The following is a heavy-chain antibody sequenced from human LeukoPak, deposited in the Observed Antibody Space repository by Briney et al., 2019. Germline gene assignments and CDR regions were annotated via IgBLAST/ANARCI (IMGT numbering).Heavy chain of an antibody. CDR1: GFTFSNFW. CDR2: ISYDGMTI. J-gene: IGHJ4*02. Sequence: GGSLRLSCTASGFTFSNFWMGWVRQAPGKGLEWVAVISYDGMTIHYADSVKGRFTISRDNSKNTLYLQMNSLRAEDTAVYYCARRVVVPAAPYYFDYWGQGTLVTVSS. CDR3: ARRVVVPAAPYYFDY. D-gene: IGHD2-2*01. V-gene: IGHV3-30*03.